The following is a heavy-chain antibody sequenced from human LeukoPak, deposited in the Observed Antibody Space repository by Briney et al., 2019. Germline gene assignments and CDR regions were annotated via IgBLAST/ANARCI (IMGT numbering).Heavy chain of an antibody. Sequence: MPSETLSLTCTVSGGSISSYYWSWIRQPAGNGLEWIGRIYSSGSTSYNPSLKSRVTMSVDTSKNQVSLKPSSATAADTAMYHCARIYRGSGISSGYFDYWGQGTLVTVSS. J-gene: IGHJ4*02. V-gene: IGHV4-4*07. CDR3: ARIYRGSGISSGYFDY. D-gene: IGHD6-19*01. CDR2: IYSSGST. CDR1: GGSISSYY.